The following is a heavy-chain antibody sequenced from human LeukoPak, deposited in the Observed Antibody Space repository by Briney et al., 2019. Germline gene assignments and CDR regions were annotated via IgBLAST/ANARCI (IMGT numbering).Heavy chain of an antibody. D-gene: IGHD3-3*01. CDR2: MNQDGSER. Sequence: GGSLRLSCAASGLTFSTYWMSWVRQAPGKGLEWVANMNQDGSERYYVDSVKGRFTISRDNAKKSLYLQMNGLRADDTAVYYCASDGGPFDNWGQGTLVTVSS. J-gene: IGHJ4*02. CDR3: ASDGGPFDN. CDR1: GLTFSTYW. V-gene: IGHV3-7*01.